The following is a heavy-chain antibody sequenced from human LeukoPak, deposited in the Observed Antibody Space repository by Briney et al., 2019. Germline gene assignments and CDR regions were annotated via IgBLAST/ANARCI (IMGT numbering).Heavy chain of an antibody. D-gene: IGHD1-1*01. CDR3: VKEGEGPTNAPKTGPPT. Sequence: GGSLRLSCAASGFSFSSCAMSWVRQAPGKGPQWVSGVSDDGNSRYYAASLKGRFTISRDNSANTVYLQMNNLADEDTAVYYCVKEGEGPTNAPKTGPPTWGQGTLVTVSS. CDR2: VSDDGNSR. CDR1: GFSFSSCA. V-gene: IGHV3-23*01. J-gene: IGHJ5*02.